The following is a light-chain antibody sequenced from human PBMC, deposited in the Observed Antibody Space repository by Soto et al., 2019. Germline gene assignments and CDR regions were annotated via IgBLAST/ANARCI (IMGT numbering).Light chain of an antibody. CDR3: TSWTTSTTMK. J-gene: IGLJ2*01. Sequence: SEVRHAGSVSGSPWPSNHLSCTGNSKDVGAYNYVSWYQQHPGKAPKLMIYDVNIRPSGVSNRFSGSKSGNTASLTISGLQAEDEADYYCTSWTTSTTMKFGGGTKVTVL. V-gene: IGLV2-14*01. CDR1: SKDVGAYNY. CDR2: DVN.